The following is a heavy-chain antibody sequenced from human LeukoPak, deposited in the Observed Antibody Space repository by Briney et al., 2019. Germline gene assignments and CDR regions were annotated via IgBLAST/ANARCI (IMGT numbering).Heavy chain of an antibody. J-gene: IGHJ4*02. Sequence: GGSLRLSCAASGFTFSIYWMHWVPQVPGKGLVWGARINPGGTSITYADSVKGRFTISRDNAKNTLYLQMDSLRAEDTGVYYCARSNQADDYWGQGTLVTVSS. CDR3: ARSNQADDY. D-gene: IGHD1-14*01. CDR2: INPGGTSI. V-gene: IGHV3-74*01. CDR1: GFTFSIYW.